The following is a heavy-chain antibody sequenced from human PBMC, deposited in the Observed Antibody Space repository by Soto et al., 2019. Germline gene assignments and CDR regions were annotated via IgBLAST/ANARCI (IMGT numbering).Heavy chain of an antibody. J-gene: IGHJ4*02. Sequence: GGSLRLSCAASGFTFSSYSMNWVRQAPGKGLEWVSSISSSSSYIYYADSVKGRLTISRDNAKNSLYLQMNGLRAEDTAVYYCARDEPYSSGPQDWGQGTLVTVSS. V-gene: IGHV3-21*01. D-gene: IGHD6-19*01. CDR3: ARDEPYSSGPQD. CDR2: ISSSSSYI. CDR1: GFTFSSYS.